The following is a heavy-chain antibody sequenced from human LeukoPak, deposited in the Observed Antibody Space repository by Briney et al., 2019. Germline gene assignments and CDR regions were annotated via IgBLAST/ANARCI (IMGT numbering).Heavy chain of an antibody. J-gene: IGHJ4*02. V-gene: IGHV3-7*01. CDR2: IKQDGSEK. CDR1: GFTVSSYA. D-gene: IGHD4-17*01. CDR3: ARSPTVTIFDY. Sequence: GGSLRLSCAASGFTVSSYAMGWVRQAPGKGLEWVANIKQDGSEKYYVDSVKGRFTISRDNAKNSLYLQMNSLRAEDTAVYYCARSPTVTIFDYWGQGTLVTVSS.